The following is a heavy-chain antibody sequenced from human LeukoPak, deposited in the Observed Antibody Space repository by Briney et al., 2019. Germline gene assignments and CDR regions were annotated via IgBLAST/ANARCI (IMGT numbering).Heavy chain of an antibody. J-gene: IGHJ4*02. D-gene: IGHD3-9*01. V-gene: IGHV1-46*01. Sequence: TSVKVSCKASGYTFTSYCMHWVRQAPGQGLEWMGIINPSGGSTSYAQKFQGRVTMTRDTSTSTVYMELSSLRSEDTAVYYCARGVLTGYYGYWGQGTLVTVSS. CDR2: INPSGGST. CDR3: ARGVLTGYYGY. CDR1: GYTFTSYC.